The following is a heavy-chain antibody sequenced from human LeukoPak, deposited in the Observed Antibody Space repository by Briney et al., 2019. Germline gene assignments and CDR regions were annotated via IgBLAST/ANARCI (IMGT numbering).Heavy chain of an antibody. CDR3: ARDGAPFVVWFGDLLKYFHH. CDR2: ISYDGGNK. Sequence: GGSLRLSCAASGFTFSSYGMHWVRQAPGKGLEWVAVISYDGGNKYYADSVKGRFTISRDNSKDTLYLEMNTLRPEDTAVYYCARDGAPFVVWFGDLLKYFHHWGQGTLVTVSS. J-gene: IGHJ1*01. CDR1: GFTFSSYG. V-gene: IGHV3-30*03. D-gene: IGHD3-10*01.